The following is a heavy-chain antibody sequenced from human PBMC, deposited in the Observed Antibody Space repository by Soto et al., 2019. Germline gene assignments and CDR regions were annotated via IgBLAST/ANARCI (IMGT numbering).Heavy chain of an antibody. CDR2: IYPGDSDT. Sequence: GESLKISCKGSGYSFTSYWIGWVRQMPGKGLEWMGIIYPGDSDTRYSPSFQGQVTISADKSISTAYLHWSSLKASDTAMYYGARIRTEQLGYYYYMDVWGKGTTVTVSS. J-gene: IGHJ6*03. CDR1: GYSFTSYW. D-gene: IGHD6-6*01. CDR3: ARIRTEQLGYYYYMDV. V-gene: IGHV5-51*01.